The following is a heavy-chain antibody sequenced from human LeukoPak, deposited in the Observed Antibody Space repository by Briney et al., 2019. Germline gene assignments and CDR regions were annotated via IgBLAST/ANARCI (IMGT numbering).Heavy chain of an antibody. D-gene: IGHD3-3*01. V-gene: IGHV1-18*01. CDR2: IIVYSGNR. Sequence: ASVKVSCKASGYTFTSYGITWVRQAPGQGLEWMGWIIVYSGNRNYAQKFQGRVTMTADTSTNTAYMELRSLRSDDTAVYYCARIPEYDLWSGYPEEGYYYMDVWGKGTTVIVSS. CDR1: GYTFTSYG. J-gene: IGHJ6*03. CDR3: ARIPEYDLWSGYPEEGYYYMDV.